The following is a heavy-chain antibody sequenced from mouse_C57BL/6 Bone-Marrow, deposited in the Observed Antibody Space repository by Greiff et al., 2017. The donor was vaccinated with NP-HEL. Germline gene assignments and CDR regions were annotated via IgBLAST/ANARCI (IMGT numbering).Heavy chain of an antibody. D-gene: IGHD1-1*01. CDR2: IHPNSGST. V-gene: IGHV1-64*01. CDR3: ARQFITTVVATDY. CDR1: GYTFTSYW. J-gene: IGHJ2*01. Sequence: VQLQQPGAGLVKPGASVKLSCKASGYTFTSYWMHWVKQRPGQGLEWIGMIHPNSGSTNNNEKFKSKATLTVDKSSSTAYMKLSSLTSEDSAVYYCARQFITTVVATDYWGQGTTLTVSS.